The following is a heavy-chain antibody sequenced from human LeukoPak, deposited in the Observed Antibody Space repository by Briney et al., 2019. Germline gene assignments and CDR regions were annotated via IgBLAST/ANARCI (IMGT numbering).Heavy chain of an antibody. D-gene: IGHD3-3*01. J-gene: IGHJ3*02. CDR1: GFTFSSYA. Sequence: GGSLRVSCAASGFTFSSYAMSWIRQAPGKGLEWVANINQDASEKYYVDSVKGRFTISRDNAKNTLYLQMDSLRAEDTAVYYCARDYDFWSGYSHDAFDIWGQGTMVTVSS. CDR3: ARDYDFWSGYSHDAFDI. V-gene: IGHV3-7*01. CDR2: INQDASEK.